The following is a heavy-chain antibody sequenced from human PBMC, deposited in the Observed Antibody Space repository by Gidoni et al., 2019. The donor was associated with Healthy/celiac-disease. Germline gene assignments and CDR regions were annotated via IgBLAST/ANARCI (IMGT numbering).Heavy chain of an antibody. V-gene: IGHV4-39*01. CDR3: ASPQLGFAFDI. D-gene: IGHD6-13*01. CDR2: IYYSGST. J-gene: IGHJ3*02. Sequence: LEWIGSIYYSGSTYYNPSLKSRVTISVDTSKNQFSLKLSSVTAADTAVYYCASPQLGFAFDIWGQGTMVTVSS.